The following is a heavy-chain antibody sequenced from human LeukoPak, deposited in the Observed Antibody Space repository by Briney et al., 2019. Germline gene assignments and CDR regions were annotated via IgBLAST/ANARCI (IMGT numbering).Heavy chain of an antibody. CDR2: ITGSGGTT. D-gene: IGHD3-3*01. CDR3: ARGAIFGVVITRSAFDI. J-gene: IGHJ3*02. CDR1: GITFSFYG. Sequence: QPGGTLRLSCEASGITFSFYGMSWVRQAPGKGLEWVSAITGSGGTTYYADSMKGRFTISRDNSKNTLYLQMNSLRAEDTAVYYCARGAIFGVVITRSAFDIWGQGTMVTVSS. V-gene: IGHV3-23*01.